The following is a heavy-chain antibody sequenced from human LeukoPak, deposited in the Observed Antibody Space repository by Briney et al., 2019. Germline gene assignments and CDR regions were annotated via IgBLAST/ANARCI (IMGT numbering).Heavy chain of an antibody. V-gene: IGHV3-23*01. J-gene: IGHJ4*02. CDR2: ISGSGGST. D-gene: IGHD3-10*01. CDR1: GFTFNSYA. Sequence: GGSLRLSCAASGFTFNSYAMSWVRQAPGKGLQWVSAISGSGGSTYYADSVKGRFTISRDNSKNTLYLQMNSLRAEDTAVYYCAKSPAPPLSGSYPYQFDYWGQGTLVTVSS. CDR3: AKSPAPPLSGSYPYQFDY.